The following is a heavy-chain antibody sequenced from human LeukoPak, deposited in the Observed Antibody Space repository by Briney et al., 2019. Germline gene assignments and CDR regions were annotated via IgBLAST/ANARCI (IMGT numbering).Heavy chain of an antibody. CDR1: GYSISSGYY. V-gene: IGHV4-38-2*01. J-gene: IGHJ3*02. Sequence: SETLSLTCAVSGYSISSGYYWGWIRQPPGEGLEWIGSIYHSGSTYYNPSLKSRVTISVDTSKNQFSLKLSSVTAADTAVYYCARLRAGNSLDALDIWGQGTMVTVSS. CDR2: IYHSGST. CDR3: ARLRAGNSLDALDI. D-gene: IGHD5-18*01.